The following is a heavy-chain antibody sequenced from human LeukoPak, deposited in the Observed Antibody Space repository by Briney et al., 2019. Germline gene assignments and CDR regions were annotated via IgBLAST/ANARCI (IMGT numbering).Heavy chain of an antibody. CDR2: IYYSGST. V-gene: IGHV4-59*01. CDR3: ARNRGYSYGYASYYYYMDV. CDR1: GGSISSYY. J-gene: IGHJ6*03. D-gene: IGHD5-18*01. Sequence: SETLSLTCTVSGGSISSYYWSWIRQPPGKGLEWIGYIYYSGSTNYNPSLKSRVTISVDTSKNQFSLKLSSVTAADTAVYYCARNRGYSYGYASYYYYMDVWGKGTTVTVSS.